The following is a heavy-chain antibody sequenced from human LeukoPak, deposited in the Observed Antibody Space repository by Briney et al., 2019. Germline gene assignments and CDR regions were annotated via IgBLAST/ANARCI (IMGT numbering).Heavy chain of an antibody. V-gene: IGHV3-23*01. J-gene: IGHJ3*02. CDR1: GFTFSSHA. CDR3: ARRGGTSGWGAFDI. CDR2: IDKSGDGA. Sequence: GGSLRLSCAASGFTFSSHAMNRVRQPPGKGLDWVSSIDKSGDGAFYADSVKGRFTISRDNSKNTLYLQMNSLRREDTAVYYCARRGGTSGWGAFDIWGQGTMVTVSS. D-gene: IGHD2-2*01.